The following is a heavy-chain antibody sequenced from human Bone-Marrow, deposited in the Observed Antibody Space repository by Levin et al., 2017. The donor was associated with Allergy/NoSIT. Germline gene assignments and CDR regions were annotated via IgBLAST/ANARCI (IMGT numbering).Heavy chain of an antibody. V-gene: IGHV2-5*02. CDR1: GFSLSTREVG. CDR3: AQTNCSENSCYVGGGRFGP. D-gene: IGHD2-15*01. Sequence: SGPTLVKPTQTLTLTCTFSGFSLSTREVGVGWIRQPPGKALEWLALLYWDGDKRHSPSLRNRLTITKDATKNQVVLTMTNMDPVDTTTYYCAQTNCSENSCYVGGGRFGPWGQGLLVTGSS. J-gene: IGHJ5*02. CDR2: LYWDGDK.